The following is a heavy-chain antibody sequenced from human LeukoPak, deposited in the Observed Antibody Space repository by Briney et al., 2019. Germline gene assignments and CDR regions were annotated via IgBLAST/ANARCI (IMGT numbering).Heavy chain of an antibody. CDR2: ISGSGGST. D-gene: IGHD1-26*01. Sequence: GGSLRLSCAASGFTFSSYAMSWVRQAPGKGLEWVSAISGSGGSTYYADSVKGRFTISRDNSKNTLYLQMNSLRAEDTAVYYCAKDRPAGATTARLVFDYWGQGTLVTVSS. V-gene: IGHV3-23*01. J-gene: IGHJ4*02. CDR1: GFTFSSYA. CDR3: AKDRPAGATTARLVFDY.